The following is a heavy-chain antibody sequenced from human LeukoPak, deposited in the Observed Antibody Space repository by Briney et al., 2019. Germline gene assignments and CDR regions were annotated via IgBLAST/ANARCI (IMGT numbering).Heavy chain of an antibody. Sequence: GGSLRLSCAASGFTFSSYGMHWVRQAPGKGLEWVAFIRYDGSNKYYADSVKGRFTISRDNAKNTLYLQMNSLRAEDTAVYYCAKEDDSSGYLDYWGQGTLVTVSS. J-gene: IGHJ4*02. CDR1: GFTFSSYG. CDR3: AKEDDSSGYLDY. V-gene: IGHV3-30*02. D-gene: IGHD3-22*01. CDR2: IRYDGSNK.